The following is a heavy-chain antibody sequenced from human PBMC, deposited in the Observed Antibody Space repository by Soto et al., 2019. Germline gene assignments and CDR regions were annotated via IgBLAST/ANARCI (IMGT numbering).Heavy chain of an antibody. CDR3: TREAGYCSRTSCYRRAFDS. J-gene: IGHJ3*02. D-gene: IGHD2-2*01. CDR1: GFTFSSHW. Sequence: EVQLLESGGDLVQPGGSLRLACAASGFTFSSHWMHWVRRVPGKGLVWVSHINTDGGITGYADSVKGRFTISRDNAKNTLYLQMNGLRVEDTSVYYCTREAGYCSRTSCYRRAFDSWGQGTMVTVSS. V-gene: IGHV3-74*01. CDR2: INTDGGIT.